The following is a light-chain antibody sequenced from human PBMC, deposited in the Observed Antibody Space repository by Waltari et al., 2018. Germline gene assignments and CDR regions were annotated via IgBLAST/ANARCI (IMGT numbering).Light chain of an antibody. V-gene: IGKV3-20*01. CDR1: QSFRYSF. Sequence: EIVLTQSPGTLSLSPGETATLSSTASQSFRYSFFAWYQHHPSQPPRLLIYGASTRASGSPDRFSGSGFGTDYTLTISRLEPEDSAVYYCQQYGRSPPYTFGQGTKLEIK. CDR2: GAS. J-gene: IGKJ2*01. CDR3: QQYGRSPPYT.